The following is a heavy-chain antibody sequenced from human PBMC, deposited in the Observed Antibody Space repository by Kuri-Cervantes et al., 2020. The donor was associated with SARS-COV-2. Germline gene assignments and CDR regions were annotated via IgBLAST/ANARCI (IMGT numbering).Heavy chain of an antibody. Sequence: SVKVSCKASGGTFSSYAVTWVRQAPGQGLEWMGRIIPLFGTTIYAQKFRGRVTMTRNASVSTAYMELSSLRSEDTAVYYCARGRLWPRLFGSGWYVLDYWGQGTLVTVSS. CDR1: GGTFSSYA. CDR3: ARGRLWPRLFGSGWYVLDY. V-gene: IGHV1-69*05. CDR2: IIPLFGTT. D-gene: IGHD6-19*01. J-gene: IGHJ4*02.